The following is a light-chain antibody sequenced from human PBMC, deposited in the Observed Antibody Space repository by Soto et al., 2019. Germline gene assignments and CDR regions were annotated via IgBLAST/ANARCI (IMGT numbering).Light chain of an antibody. CDR1: QSISSY. CDR3: QQSYSTPLT. CDR2: AAS. Sequence: SSLSASVGDRVTITCRASQSISSYLNWYQQKPGKAPKLLIYAASSLQSGVPSRFSGSGSGTDFTLTISSLQPEDFATYYCQQSYSTPLTFGGGTKVDIK. J-gene: IGKJ4*01. V-gene: IGKV1-39*01.